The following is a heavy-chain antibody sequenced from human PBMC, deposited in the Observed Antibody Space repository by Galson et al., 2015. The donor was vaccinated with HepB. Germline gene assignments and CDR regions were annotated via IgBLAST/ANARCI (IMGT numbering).Heavy chain of an antibody. CDR2: IIPIFGTA. J-gene: IGHJ4*02. CDR1: GGTFSSYA. V-gene: IGHV1-69*06. D-gene: IGHD6-19*01. Sequence: SVKVSCKASGGTFSSYAISWVRQAPGQGLEWMGGIIPIFGTANYAQKFQGRVTITADKSTSTAYMELSSLRSEDTAVYYCARDQFGYSSGWHHFDYWGQGTLVTVSS. CDR3: ARDQFGYSSGWHHFDY.